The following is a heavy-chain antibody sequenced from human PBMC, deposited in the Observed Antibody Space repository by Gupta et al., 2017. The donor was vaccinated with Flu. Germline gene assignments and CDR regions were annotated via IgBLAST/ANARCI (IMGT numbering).Heavy chain of an antibody. Sequence: RQAPGKGLEWVANIKQDGSEKYYVDSVKGRCNISRDNAKNSLYLQMNSLRAEDTAVYYCARDSPHYGDHTTHYYYYYGMDVWGQGTTVTVSS. CDR2: IKQDGSEK. V-gene: IGHV3-7*01. D-gene: IGHD4-17*01. CDR3: ARDSPHYGDHTTHYYYYYGMDV. J-gene: IGHJ6*02.